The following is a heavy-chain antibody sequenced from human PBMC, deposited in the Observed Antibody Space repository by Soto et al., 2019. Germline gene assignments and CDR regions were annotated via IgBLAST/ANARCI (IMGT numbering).Heavy chain of an antibody. V-gene: IGHV3-49*03. CDR2: IRSKAYGGTT. CDR3: TTAGRTVVVPAADYYYYYMDV. CDR1: GFTFGDYA. J-gene: IGHJ6*03. D-gene: IGHD2-2*01. Sequence: GGSLRLSCTASGFTFGDYAMSWFRQAPGKGLEWVGFIRSKAYGGTTEYAASVKGRFTISRDDSKSIAYLQMNSLKTEDTAVYYCTTAGRTVVVPAADYYYYYMDVWGKGTTVTVSS.